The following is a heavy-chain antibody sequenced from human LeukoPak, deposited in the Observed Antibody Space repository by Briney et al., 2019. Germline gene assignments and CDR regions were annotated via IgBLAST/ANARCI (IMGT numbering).Heavy chain of an antibody. CDR3: ARDKSALRYPIGNWFDP. J-gene: IGHJ5*02. D-gene: IGHD3-16*01. V-gene: IGHV1-46*01. CDR2: INPSGGST. Sequence: ASVKVSCKASGYTFTSYYMHWVRQAPGQGLEWMGIINPSGGSTSYAQKFQGRVTMTRDTSTSTVYMELSSLRSEDTAVYYCARDKSALRYPIGNWFDPWGQGTLVTVPS. CDR1: GYTFTSYY.